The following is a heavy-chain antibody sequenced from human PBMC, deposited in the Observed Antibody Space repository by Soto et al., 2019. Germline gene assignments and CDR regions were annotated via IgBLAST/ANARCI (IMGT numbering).Heavy chain of an antibody. CDR1: GFTFGSYS. CDR3: ARARCTNGVCYAPSDY. D-gene: IGHD2-8*01. V-gene: IGHV3-21*01. CDR2: ISSSSSYI. Sequence: PGGSLRLSCAASGFTFGSYSMNWVRQAPGKGLEWVSSISSSSSYIYYADSVKGRFTISRDNSKNSLYLQMDSLRAEDTAVYYCARARCTNGVCYAPSDYWGQGTLVTVSS. J-gene: IGHJ4*02.